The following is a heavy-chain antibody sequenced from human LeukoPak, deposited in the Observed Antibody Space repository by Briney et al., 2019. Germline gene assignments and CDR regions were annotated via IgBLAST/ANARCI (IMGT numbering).Heavy chain of an antibody. CDR2: IKQDGSEK. Sequence: GGSLRLSCAASGFTFSSYWMSWVRQAPGKGLEWVANIKQDGSEKYYVDSVKGRFTISRDNSKDTLYLQMDSLRGDDTAVFYCAREQMGPNGYYYGMDVWGQGTTVTVSS. D-gene: IGHD2-8*01. V-gene: IGHV3-7*01. CDR1: GFTFSSYW. CDR3: AREQMGPNGYYYGMDV. J-gene: IGHJ6*02.